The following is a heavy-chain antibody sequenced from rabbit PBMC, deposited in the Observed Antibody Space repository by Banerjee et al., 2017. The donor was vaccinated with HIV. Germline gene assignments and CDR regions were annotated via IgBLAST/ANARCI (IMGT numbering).Heavy chain of an antibody. Sequence: QSLEESGGGLVKPGASLTLTCKASGLDFSGDSYDSYMCWVRQAPGKGLEWIACIDIGSSGFTYFASWAKGRFTISKTSSTTVTLQMTSLTAADTATYFCARDTSSSFSSYGMDLWGPAPSSPS. CDR1: GLDFSGDSY. CDR3: ARDTSSSFSSYGMDL. D-gene: IGHD1-1*01. CDR2: IDIGSSGFT. J-gene: IGHJ6*01. V-gene: IGHV1S40*01.